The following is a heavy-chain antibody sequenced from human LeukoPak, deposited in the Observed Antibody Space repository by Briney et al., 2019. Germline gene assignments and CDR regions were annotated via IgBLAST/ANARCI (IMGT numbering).Heavy chain of an antibody. Sequence: GGSLRLSCAASGFTFSSYSMNWVRQAPGKGLEWVSSISSSSSYIYYADSVKGRFTISRDNAKNSLYLQMNSLRAEDTAVYYCARDTFPPRPYSYGSYFDYWGQGTLVTVSS. CDR3: ARDTFPPRPYSYGSYFDY. D-gene: IGHD5-18*01. CDR1: GFTFSSYS. CDR2: ISSSSSYI. J-gene: IGHJ4*02. V-gene: IGHV3-21*01.